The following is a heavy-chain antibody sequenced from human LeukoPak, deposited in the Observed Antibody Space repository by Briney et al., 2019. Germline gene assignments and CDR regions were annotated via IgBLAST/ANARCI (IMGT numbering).Heavy chain of an antibody. J-gene: IGHJ4*02. D-gene: IGHD3-22*01. Sequence: LEWVALISYDGSNKYYADSVKGRFTISRDNSKNTLSLQMNSLRAEDTAVYYCAAGYYFGDYWGQGTLVTVSS. V-gene: IGHV3-30*03. CDR2: ISYDGSNK. CDR3: AAGYYFGDY.